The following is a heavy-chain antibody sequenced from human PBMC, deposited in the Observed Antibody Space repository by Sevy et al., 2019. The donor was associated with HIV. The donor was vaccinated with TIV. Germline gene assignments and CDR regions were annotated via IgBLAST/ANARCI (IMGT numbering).Heavy chain of an antibody. D-gene: IGHD2-2*01. Sequence: GGSLRLSCAASGFTFDTYIMNWVRQAPGKGLEWVSYISSGGGTVDYADSVKGRFTVSRDNAKDSLYLQMNSLRDEDTAVYYCARDIHYAFDFWGQGTLVTVSS. CDR1: GFTFDTYI. V-gene: IGHV3-48*02. J-gene: IGHJ4*02. CDR3: ARDIHYAFDF. CDR2: ISSGGGTV.